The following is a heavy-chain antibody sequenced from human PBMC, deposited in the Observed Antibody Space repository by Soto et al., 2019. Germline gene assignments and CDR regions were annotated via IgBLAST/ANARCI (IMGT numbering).Heavy chain of an antibody. Sequence: ASVKASGTASGYTFTSYGISWVRQAPGQGLEWMGWISAYNGNTNYAQKLQGRVTMTTDTSTSTAYMELRSLRSDDTAVYYCARDYGSGKWWFDPWGQGTLVTVSS. D-gene: IGHD3-10*01. CDR3: ARDYGSGKWWFDP. J-gene: IGHJ5*02. V-gene: IGHV1-18*01. CDR1: GYTFTSYG. CDR2: ISAYNGNT.